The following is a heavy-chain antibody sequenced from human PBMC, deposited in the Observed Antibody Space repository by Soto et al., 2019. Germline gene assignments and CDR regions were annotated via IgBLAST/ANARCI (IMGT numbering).Heavy chain of an antibody. V-gene: IGHV1-69*02. Sequence: GASVKVSCKASGGTFSSYTSSWVRQAPGQGLEWMGRIIPILGIANYAQKFQGRVTITADKSTSTAYMELSSLRSEDTAVYYCARVGCSSTSCHFDYWGQGTLVTVSS. CDR1: GGTFSSYT. CDR2: IIPILGIA. D-gene: IGHD2-2*01. CDR3: ARVGCSSTSCHFDY. J-gene: IGHJ4*02.